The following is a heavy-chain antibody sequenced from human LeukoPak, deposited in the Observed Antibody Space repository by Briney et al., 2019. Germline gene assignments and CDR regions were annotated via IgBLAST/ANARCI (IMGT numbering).Heavy chain of an antibody. Sequence: SVTVSCKASGYTFTNYAMHWVRQAPGQTVDWVGWINPANGYTKYSQQFQDRVTVTSDRYATAAYMELSGLRSEGKAVYLLSIRDGHTDPGGRETLATVSS. J-gene: IGHJ5*02. CDR3: SIRDGHTDP. V-gene: IGHV1-3*03. CDR2: INPANGYT. D-gene: IGHD5-24*01. CDR1: GYTFTNYA.